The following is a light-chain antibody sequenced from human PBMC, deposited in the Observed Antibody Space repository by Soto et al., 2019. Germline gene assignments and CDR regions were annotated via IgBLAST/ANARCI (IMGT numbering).Light chain of an antibody. CDR2: EVN. J-gene: IGLJ1*01. Sequence: QSALTQPASVSGSPGQSVSISCSGGSSDVGGSKYVSWYQVKPGKAPKLIIYEVNRRPEGAPYRFSGSKSGNTASLTVSGLQAEDEGDYYCFSYADSNNFVFGSGTKLTVL. V-gene: IGLV2-8*01. CDR1: SSDVGGSKY. CDR3: FSYADSNNFV.